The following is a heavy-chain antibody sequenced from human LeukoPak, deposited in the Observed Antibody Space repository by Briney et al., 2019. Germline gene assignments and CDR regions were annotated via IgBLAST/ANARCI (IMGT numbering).Heavy chain of an antibody. J-gene: IGHJ3*02. CDR3: AKAGSPHYYESSGYAMGFDI. V-gene: IGHV3-30*18. CDR2: IWYGGSNK. D-gene: IGHD3-22*01. Sequence: GRSLRLSCAASGFTYSSYSMHWVRQAPGKGLEWVAVIWYGGSNKYYADSVKGRFTISRDNSKNTLYLQMNSLRAEDTAVYYCAKAGSPHYYESSGYAMGFDIWGQGTMVTVSS. CDR1: GFTYSSYS.